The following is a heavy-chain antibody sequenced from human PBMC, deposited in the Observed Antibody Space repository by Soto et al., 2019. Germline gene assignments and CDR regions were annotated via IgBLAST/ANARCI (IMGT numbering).Heavy chain of an antibody. Sequence: QVQLVQSGAEVKKPGSSVKVSCKASGGTFSSYAISWVRQAPGQGFEWMGGIIPIFGTANYAQKFQGRVTITADESTSTAYMELSSLRSEDTAVYYCARVSVDIVVVVAAPQQYYYYGMDVWGQGTTVTVSS. V-gene: IGHV1-69*01. CDR3: ARVSVDIVVVVAAPQQYYYYGMDV. J-gene: IGHJ6*02. D-gene: IGHD2-15*01. CDR2: IIPIFGTA. CDR1: GGTFSSYA.